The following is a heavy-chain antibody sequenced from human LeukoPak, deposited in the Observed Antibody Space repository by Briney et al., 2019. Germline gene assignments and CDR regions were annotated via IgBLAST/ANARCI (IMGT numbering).Heavy chain of an antibody. V-gene: IGHV4-59*01. D-gene: IGHD2-8*01. CDR2: IYYSGCT. J-gene: IGHJ5*02. Sequence: SETLSLTCTVSGGSISSYYWSWIRQPPGKGLEWIGYIYYSGCTNYNPSLKSRVTISVDTSKNQFSLKLSSVTAADTAVYYCASLYGPWGQGTLVTVPS. CDR3: ASLYGP. CDR1: GGSISSYY.